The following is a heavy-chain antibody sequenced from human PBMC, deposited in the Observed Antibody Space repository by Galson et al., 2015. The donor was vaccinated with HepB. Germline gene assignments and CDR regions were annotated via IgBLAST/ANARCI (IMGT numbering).Heavy chain of an antibody. J-gene: IGHJ6*02. CDR1: GFTFSSYG. Sequence: SLRLSCAASGFTFSSYGMHWVRQAPGKGLEWVAVIWYDGSNKYYADSVKGRFTISRDNSKNTLYLQMNSLRAEDTAVYYCARARFLGYYYYYGMDVWGQGTTVTVSS. D-gene: IGHD3-3*01. V-gene: IGHV3-33*01. CDR3: ARARFLGYYYYYGMDV. CDR2: IWYDGSNK.